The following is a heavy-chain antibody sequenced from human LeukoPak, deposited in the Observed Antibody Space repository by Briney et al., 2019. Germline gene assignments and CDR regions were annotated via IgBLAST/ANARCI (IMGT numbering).Heavy chain of an antibody. D-gene: IGHD2-2*01. J-gene: IGHJ3*02. CDR2: ISSDSNYI. CDR1: GFTFSSYS. V-gene: IGHV3-21*01. Sequence: PGGSLRLSCAASGFTFSSYSMNWVRQAPGKGLEWVSSISSDSNYIFYADSVQGRFTISRDNAENSLFLQMNGLRAEDTAVYYCASRYCTSTNCYAFDIWGQGTMVTVSS. CDR3: ASRYCTSTNCYAFDI.